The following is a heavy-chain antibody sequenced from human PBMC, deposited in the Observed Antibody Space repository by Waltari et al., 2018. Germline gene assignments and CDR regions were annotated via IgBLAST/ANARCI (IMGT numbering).Heavy chain of an antibody. J-gene: IGHJ4*02. CDR3: ATRNYLDS. Sequence: EVQLLESGGGLVQPGGSLRLSCAASVFPFSRFAMNWVRQAPGKGLEWVSIINDRGDITNTADSVKGRFTVSRDNSKNTLFLHIKNLTAEDTAVYYCATRNYLDSWGRGALVTVSS. CDR2: INDRGDIT. CDR1: VFPFSRFA. V-gene: IGHV3-23*01.